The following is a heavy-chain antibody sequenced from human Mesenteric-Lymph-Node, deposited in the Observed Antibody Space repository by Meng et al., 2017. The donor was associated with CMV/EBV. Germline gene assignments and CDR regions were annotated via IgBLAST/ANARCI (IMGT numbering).Heavy chain of an antibody. J-gene: IGHJ4*02. CDR3: ARGNYMVRGFSSTTFDY. Sequence: QVPLQQWGAGLLKPSETLSLPCAVYGGSFSGYYWSWIRQPPGKGLEWIGEINHSGSTNYNPSLKSRVTISVDTSKNQFSLKLSSVTAADTAVYYCARGNYMVRGFSSTTFDYWGQGTLVTVSS. D-gene: IGHD3-10*01. CDR2: INHSGST. CDR1: GGSFSGYY. V-gene: IGHV4-34*01.